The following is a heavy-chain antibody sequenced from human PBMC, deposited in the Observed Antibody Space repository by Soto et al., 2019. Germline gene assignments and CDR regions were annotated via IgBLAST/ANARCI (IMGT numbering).Heavy chain of an antibody. CDR3: ARGRGSTGYLGREHYFDY. Sequence: EVQVVESGGGLIQHGGSLRLSCTASGFSVTNNYMNWVRQAPGKGLERVSIIDIGGNTYYADSVKDRFTISRDNSRNTLYLHMDSLRAEDTAVYYCARGRGSTGYLGREHYFDYWGQGTLVTVSP. V-gene: IGHV3-66*01. D-gene: IGHD2-2*01. CDR1: GFSVTNNY. CDR2: IDIGGNT. J-gene: IGHJ4*02.